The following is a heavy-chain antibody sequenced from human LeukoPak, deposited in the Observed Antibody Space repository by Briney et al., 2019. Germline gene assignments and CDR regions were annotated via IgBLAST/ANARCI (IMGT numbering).Heavy chain of an antibody. CDR2: INHSGST. D-gene: IGHD3-16*01. Sequence: SETLSLTCAVYGESFSDCYWSWIRQPPGKGLEWIGEINHSGSTNYNPSPKSRVTISVDTSKNQFSLKLSSVTAADTAVYYCARGRGIFHYYYFMDVGGKGTTVTVSS. CDR3: ARGRGIFHYYYFMDV. V-gene: IGHV4-34*01. CDR1: GESFSDCY. J-gene: IGHJ6*03.